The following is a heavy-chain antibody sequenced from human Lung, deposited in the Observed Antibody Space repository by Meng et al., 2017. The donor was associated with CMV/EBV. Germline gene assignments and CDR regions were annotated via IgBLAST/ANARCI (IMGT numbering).Heavy chain of an antibody. CDR3: ARPPMGQLSDYFDY. CDR1: GYTLTGYN. D-gene: IGHD6-13*01. J-gene: IGHJ4*02. V-gene: IGHV1-2*02. CDR2: INPNSGGT. Sequence: QVQLVQSGAEAKKPXXXXXXXCKASGYTLTGYNMHWVRQAPGQGLEWMGWINPNSGGTNYAQMFQGRVTMTRDTSISTAYMELSRLRSDDTAVYYCARPPMGQLSDYFDYWGQGTLVTVSS.